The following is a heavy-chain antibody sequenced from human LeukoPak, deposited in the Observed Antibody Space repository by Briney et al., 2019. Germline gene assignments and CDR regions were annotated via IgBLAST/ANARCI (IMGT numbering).Heavy chain of an antibody. CDR3: ARAPSWTLYYYYYMDV. CDR2: NSSNGGST. Sequence: PGGSLRLSCAASGFTFSSYAMHWVRQAPGKGLEYVSANSSNGGSTYYANSVKGRFTIPRDNSKNTLYLQMGSLRAEDMAVYYCARAPSWTLYYYYYMDVWGKGTTVTVSS. J-gene: IGHJ6*03. V-gene: IGHV3-64*01. CDR1: GFTFSSYA. D-gene: IGHD6-13*01.